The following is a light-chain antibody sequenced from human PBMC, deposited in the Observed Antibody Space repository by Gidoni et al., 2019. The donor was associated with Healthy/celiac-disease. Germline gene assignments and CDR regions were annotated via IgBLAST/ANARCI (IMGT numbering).Light chain of an antibody. CDR3: QQRSNWPPLT. J-gene: IGKJ4*01. V-gene: IGKV3-11*01. Sequence: IVLTQSPGTLPLSPGERATLSCRASQSVSSYLAWYQQKPGQAPRLLIYDASNRATGIPARFSVSGSGTDFTLTISSLVPEDFAVYYCQQRSNWPPLTFGGGTKVVIK. CDR1: QSVSSY. CDR2: DAS.